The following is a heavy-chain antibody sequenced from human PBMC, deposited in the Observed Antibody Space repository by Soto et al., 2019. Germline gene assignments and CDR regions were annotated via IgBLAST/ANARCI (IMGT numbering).Heavy chain of an antibody. D-gene: IGHD3-9*01. CDR2: INSDGSST. Sequence: EVQLVESGGGLVQPGGSLRLSCAASGFTFSSYWMHWVRQAPGKGLVWVSRINSDGSSTSYADSVKGRFTISRDNAKNTLYLQMNSLRAEDTAVYYCARGSPNLRYPTNGMDVWGQGTTVTVSS. V-gene: IGHV3-74*01. CDR1: GFTFSSYW. CDR3: ARGSPNLRYPTNGMDV. J-gene: IGHJ6*02.